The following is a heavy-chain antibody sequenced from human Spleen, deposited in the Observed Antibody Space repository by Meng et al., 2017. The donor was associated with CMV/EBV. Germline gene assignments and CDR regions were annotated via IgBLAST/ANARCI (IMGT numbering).Heavy chain of an antibody. D-gene: IGHD3-22*01. CDR2: FSPSGSII. J-gene: IGHJ4*02. CDR1: GFTFNDYY. V-gene: IGHV3-11*04. CDR3: ARDLQWLNDY. Sequence: GGSLRLSCAASGFTFNDYYMIWIRKAPGKGLECISYFSPSGSIIHYADAVRGRFTISRDNAKDSLYLQMISLRAEDSAVYYCARDLQWLNDYWGQGTLVTVSS.